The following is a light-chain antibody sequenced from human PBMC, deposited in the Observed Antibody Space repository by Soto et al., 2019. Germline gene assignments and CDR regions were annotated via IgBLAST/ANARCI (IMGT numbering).Light chain of an antibody. CDR1: QAIGSW. V-gene: IGKV1D-16*01. Sequence: DIQMTQSPSSLSASVGDRVTITCRASQAIGSWLAWYQQKPGKAPTSLIYDASNLQTEVPSRFSGSGYGTEFTLTISGLQPEDSATYYGQQYTSYPRTFGGGTMVEIK. CDR2: DAS. J-gene: IGKJ4*01. CDR3: QQYTSYPRT.